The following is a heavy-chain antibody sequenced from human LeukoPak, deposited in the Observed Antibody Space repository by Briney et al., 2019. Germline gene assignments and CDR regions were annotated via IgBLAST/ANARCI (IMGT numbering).Heavy chain of an antibody. Sequence: QPGGSLRLSCAAPGFTVSSNYMSWVRQAPGKGLEWVSVIYSGGSTYYADSVKGRFTISRDNSRNTLYLQMNSLRAEDTAVYYCARAPTYYDILTGDYYYYYYMDVWGKGTTVTVSS. V-gene: IGHV3-53*01. CDR3: ARAPTYYDILTGDYYYYYYMDV. D-gene: IGHD3-9*01. CDR2: IYSGGST. J-gene: IGHJ6*03. CDR1: GFTVSSNY.